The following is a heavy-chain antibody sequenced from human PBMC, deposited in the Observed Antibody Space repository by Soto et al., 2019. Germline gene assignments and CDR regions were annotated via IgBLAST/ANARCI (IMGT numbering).Heavy chain of an antibody. J-gene: IGHJ4*02. D-gene: IGHD3-22*01. CDR2: ISGSCGST. CDR3: ADLHYASSGAGY. CDR1: GCTCSIYE. V-gene: IGHV3-23*01. Sequence: GGSLRRSCAASGCTCSIYEMSWVRQAPGKGLEWVSPISGSCGSTYYSDSVKGRFTISRDNSKNTLYLQINSLRAGDTAVYYCADLHYASSGAGYWGPGTMVTVSS.